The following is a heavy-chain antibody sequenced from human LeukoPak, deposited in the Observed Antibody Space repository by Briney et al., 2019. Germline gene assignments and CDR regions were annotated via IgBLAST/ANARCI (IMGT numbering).Heavy chain of an antibody. V-gene: IGHV1-69*13. D-gene: IGHD6-19*01. J-gene: IGHJ5*02. CDR2: ITPIFDTP. Sequence: SVKVSCKASGGTFGSSAISWVRQAPGQGLEWMGGITPIFDTPKYAQNFQGRVTVTADESTGTAYMDLSSLRSEDTAVYYCALTRQWLELNYLDPWGQGTLVTVSS. CDR1: GGTFGSSA. CDR3: ALTRQWLELNYLDP.